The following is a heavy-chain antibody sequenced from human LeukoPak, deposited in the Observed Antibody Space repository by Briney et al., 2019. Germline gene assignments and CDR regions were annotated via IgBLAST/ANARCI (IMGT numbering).Heavy chain of an antibody. CDR3: ARPPNWNYVWTNLDAFDI. Sequence: PGGSLRLSCVASGFTFSRNYMTWVRQAPGKGLEWVANIKQDGSLTAYGGSVKGRFTISIDNAKNLVYLQMNSLTVDDTAVYYCARPPNWNYVWTNLDAFDIWGQGTMVTVSS. J-gene: IGHJ3*02. CDR1: GFTFSRNY. CDR2: IKQDGSLT. D-gene: IGHD1-7*01. V-gene: IGHV3-7*01.